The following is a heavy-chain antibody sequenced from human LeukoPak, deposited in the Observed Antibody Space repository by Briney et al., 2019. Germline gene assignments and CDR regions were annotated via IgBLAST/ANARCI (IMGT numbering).Heavy chain of an antibody. V-gene: IGHV4-4*07. CDR1: GGSVSSYY. CDR3: ARGFTRNQNWFDP. CDR2: IYTSGST. J-gene: IGHJ5*02. Sequence: SETLSLTCTVSGGSVSSYYWTWIRQPAGKGPEWIGRIYTSGSTNYNPSLKSRVTMSIDTSKNQFSLQLGSVTAADTAVYYCARGFTRNQNWFDPWGQGTLVIVSS. D-gene: IGHD1-14*01.